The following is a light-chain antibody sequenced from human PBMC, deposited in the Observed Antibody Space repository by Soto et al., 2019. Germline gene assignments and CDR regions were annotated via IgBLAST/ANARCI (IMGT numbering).Light chain of an antibody. V-gene: IGKV2-30*01. CDR1: ESLVYYNGETY. Sequence: DVVLTQSPLSLPVTLGQPASISCRSDESLVYYNGETYLNWFQQRPGQSPRRLISKVSTRDSGVPDRFSGSGSGTDFTLKISRVEAEDVGLYYCMQGSHWPYTFGQGTKVEIK. CDR2: KVS. J-gene: IGKJ2*01. CDR3: MQGSHWPYT.